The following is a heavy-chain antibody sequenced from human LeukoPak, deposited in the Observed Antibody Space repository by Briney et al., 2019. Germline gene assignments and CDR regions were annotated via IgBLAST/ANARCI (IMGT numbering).Heavy chain of an antibody. D-gene: IGHD5-12*01. CDR3: ARHVGNSGYAPFDY. Sequence: SETLSLTCTVSGGSISSSSYYRGWIRQPPGKGLEWIGSIYYSGSTYYNPSLKSRVTISVDTSENQFSLKLSSVTAADTAVYYCARHVGNSGYAPFDYWGQGTLVTVSS. CDR2: IYYSGST. J-gene: IGHJ4*02. CDR1: GGSISSSSYY. V-gene: IGHV4-39*01.